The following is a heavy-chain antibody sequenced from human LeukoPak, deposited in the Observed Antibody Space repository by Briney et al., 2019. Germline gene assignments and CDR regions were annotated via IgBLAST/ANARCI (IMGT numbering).Heavy chain of an antibody. CDR1: GLTFSNYA. CDR3: ARDDCSGGTCLGGY. Sequence: AGGSQRLSCAVSGLTFSNYAMHWVRQAPGKGLEWVTLISYDGNNKYYADSVKGRFTISRDNSKNTLYLQMNSLRVEDTAVYYCARDDCSGGTCLGGYWGQGTLVTVSS. V-gene: IGHV3-30-3*01. D-gene: IGHD2-15*01. CDR2: ISYDGNNK. J-gene: IGHJ4*02.